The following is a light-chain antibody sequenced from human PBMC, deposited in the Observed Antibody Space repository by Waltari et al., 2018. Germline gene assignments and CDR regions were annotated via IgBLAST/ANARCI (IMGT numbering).Light chain of an antibody. CDR3: QQYHSVPLT. CDR2: DAS. J-gene: IGKJ4*01. V-gene: IGKV1-33*01. CDR1: QDIKQS. Sequence: DIHMTQSPSSLSAPVEDRVTITCQASQDIKQSLNWFHQKPGTAPEVLIFDASNSQTGAPSRFSGSGSGTDFTFTISSLQPEDMGTHYCQQYHSVPLTFGGGTTVEIK.